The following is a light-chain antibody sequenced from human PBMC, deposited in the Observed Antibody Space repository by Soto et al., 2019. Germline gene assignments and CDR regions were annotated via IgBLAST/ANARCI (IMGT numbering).Light chain of an antibody. CDR2: NAS. CDR1: QSIITW. Sequence: DIQMTQSPSALSASVGDRVTITCRASQSIITWLAWYQQKPGKAPKLLIYNASSLEGGVPSRFSGSGSGTEFNITISSLQPDDFATYYCQQYNTYPLTFGGGTTVDTK. CDR3: QQYNTYPLT. J-gene: IGKJ4*01. V-gene: IGKV1-5*03.